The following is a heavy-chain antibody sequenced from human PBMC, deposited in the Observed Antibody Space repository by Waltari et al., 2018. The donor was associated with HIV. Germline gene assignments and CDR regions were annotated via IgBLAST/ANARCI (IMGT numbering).Heavy chain of an antibody. V-gene: IGHV1-69*12. J-gene: IGHJ3*02. D-gene: IGHD3-16*01. Sequence: QVQLVQSGAEVKKPGSSVKVSCEASGGAFGSYAISWARQAACPGLEWMGEIIPIFGTANYAQKFQGRVTMTADESTSTAYMELSSLRSEDTAVYYCARLYDYVWGSPSVGAFDIWGQGTMVTVSS. CDR3: ARLYDYVWGSPSVGAFDI. CDR1: GGAFGSYA. CDR2: IIPIFGTA.